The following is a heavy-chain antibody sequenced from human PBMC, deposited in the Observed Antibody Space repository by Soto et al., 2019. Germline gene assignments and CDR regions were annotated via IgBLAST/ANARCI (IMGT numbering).Heavy chain of an antibody. J-gene: IGHJ4*02. CDR2: IYYSGST. CDR3: ARRYGGTFDS. CDR1: GGSISSYY. V-gene: IGHV4-59*08. Sequence: SETLSLTCTVSGGSISSYYWSWIRQPPGKGLEWIGYIYYSGSTNYNPSLKSRVTISVDTSKNQFSLKLSSVTAADTAVYYCARRYGGTFDSRGQGTLVTVSS. D-gene: IGHD4-17*01.